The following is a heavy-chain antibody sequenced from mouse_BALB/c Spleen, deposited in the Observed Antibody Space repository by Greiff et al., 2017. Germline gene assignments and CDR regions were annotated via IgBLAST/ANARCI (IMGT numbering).Heavy chain of an antibody. J-gene: IGHJ4*01. CDR1: GFTFSSYG. V-gene: IGHV5-6-3*01. CDR2: INSNGGST. Sequence: EVQVVESGGGLVQPGGSLKLSCAASGFTFSSYGMSWVRQTPDKRLELVATINSNGGSTYYPDSVKGRFTISRDNAKNTLYLQMSSLKSEDTAMFYCARDYDYAMDYWGQGTSVTVSS. CDR3: ARDYDYAMDY. D-gene: IGHD2-12*01.